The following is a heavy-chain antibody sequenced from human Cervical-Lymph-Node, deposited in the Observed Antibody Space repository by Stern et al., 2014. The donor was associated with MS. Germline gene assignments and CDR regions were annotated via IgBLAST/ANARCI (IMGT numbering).Heavy chain of an antibody. J-gene: IGHJ6*02. CDR2: IDPADSDT. CDR3: ARHGGRQLYYYHGMDV. D-gene: IGHD3-16*01. CDR1: GYSFSNYR. V-gene: IGHV5-51*01. Sequence: VQLVESGAEVKKPGESLKISCKGSGYSFSNYRIAWVRQMPGKGLEWMGIIDPADSDTRYSPSFQGQVSISADKSISTAYLQWSGLRASDSAMYYCARHGGRQLYYYHGMDVWGQGTTVTVSS.